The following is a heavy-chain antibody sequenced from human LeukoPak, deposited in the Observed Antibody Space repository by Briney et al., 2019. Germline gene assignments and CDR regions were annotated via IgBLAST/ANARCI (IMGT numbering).Heavy chain of an antibody. V-gene: IGHV4-34*01. CDR3: AAGCTSSSCYWFYYADV. CDR1: GGSFSGYY. J-gene: IGHJ6*03. CDR2: INHSGST. D-gene: IGHD2-2*01. Sequence: SETLSLTCAVYGGSFSGYYWNWIRQPPGKGLEWIGEINHSGSTNYNPSLKSRVSISIDTSKKQFSLKLTSVTAADTAVYYCAAGCTSSSCYWFYYADVWGRGAAVTVSS.